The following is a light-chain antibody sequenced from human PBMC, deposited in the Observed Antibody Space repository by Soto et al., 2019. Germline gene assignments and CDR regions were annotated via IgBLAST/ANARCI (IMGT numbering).Light chain of an antibody. CDR1: QGISTY. Sequence: DIQMTQSPSSLSASVGDRVTITCRASQGISTYLSWYQQKPGKAPEFLIYAASSLQRGVPSRFSGSGSGTDFTLTISRLQPEDFATYYGQQSYSPPIPFRRETRLEIK. CDR2: AAS. V-gene: IGKV1-39*01. CDR3: QQSYSPPIP. J-gene: IGKJ5*01.